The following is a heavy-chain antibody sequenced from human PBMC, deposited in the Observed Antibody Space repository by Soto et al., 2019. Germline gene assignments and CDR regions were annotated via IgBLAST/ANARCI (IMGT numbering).Heavy chain of an antibody. CDR1: GGSISSYY. J-gene: IGHJ6*03. CDR2: IYYSGST. CDR3: AREQRGYYDILTGYYPYYYYYMDV. D-gene: IGHD3-9*01. Sequence: PSETLSLTCTVSGGSISSYYWSWIRQPPGKGLEWIGYIYYSGSTNYNPSLRSRVTISVDTSKNQFSLKLSSVTAADTAVYYCAREQRGYYDILTGYYPYYYYYMDVWGKGTTVTVSS. V-gene: IGHV4-59*01.